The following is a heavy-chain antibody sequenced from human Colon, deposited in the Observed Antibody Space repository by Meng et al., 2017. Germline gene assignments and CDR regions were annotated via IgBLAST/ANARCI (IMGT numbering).Heavy chain of an antibody. CDR1: RGSFNTYV. J-gene: IGHJ4*02. V-gene: IGHV1-69*01. CDR2: IIPMFPKT. CDR3: TRGLATIPHFDY. D-gene: IGHD5-24*01. Sequence: VPLVTSGAEVKKSVSSVKVSCKTSRGSFNTYVINWVRQAHKQGLEWMGGIIPMFPKTNYAQKFEGRLTITADESTSTAYMELSSLRSEDTAVYYCTRGLATIPHFDYWGQGTLVTVSS.